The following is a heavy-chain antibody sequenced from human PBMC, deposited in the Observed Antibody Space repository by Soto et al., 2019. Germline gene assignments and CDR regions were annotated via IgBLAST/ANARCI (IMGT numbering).Heavy chain of an antibody. V-gene: IGHV1-2*02. J-gene: IGHJ3*02. CDR3: ARGGGVGVAGSAAFDM. CDR1: GYPVTAYY. D-gene: IGHD3-3*01. CDR2: INPATGAA. Sequence: QLHLVQSGAVVKKPGASVTVSCSASGYPVTAYYMHWVRQAPGRGLEWMGGINPATGAAKYTQTSQGRAPMPRDTSPSKVFRELSGLTSEDTAVFYWARGGGVGVAGSAAFDMWGQGTLVTVSS.